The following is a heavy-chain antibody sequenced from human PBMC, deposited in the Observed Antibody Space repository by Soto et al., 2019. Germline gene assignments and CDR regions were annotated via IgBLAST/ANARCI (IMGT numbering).Heavy chain of an antibody. CDR2: IYSGGST. CDR3: ASSWGYDSSGYGPPYYYGMDV. V-gene: IGHV3-53*01. D-gene: IGHD3-22*01. Sequence: QPGGSLRLSCAASGFTVSSNYMSWVRQAPGKGLEWVSVIYSGGSTYYADSVKGRFTISRDNSKNTLYLQMNSLRAEDTAVYYCASSWGYDSSGYGPPYYYGMDVWGQGTTVTVSS. CDR1: GFTVSSNY. J-gene: IGHJ6*02.